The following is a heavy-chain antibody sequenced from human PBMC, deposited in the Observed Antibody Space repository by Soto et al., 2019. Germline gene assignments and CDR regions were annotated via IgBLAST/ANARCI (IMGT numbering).Heavy chain of an antibody. J-gene: IGHJ4*02. V-gene: IGHV3-23*01. D-gene: IGHD6-13*01. CDR3: AKRQGIGAAAKNFDF. Sequence: GGSLRLSCAASGFIFSNHAMSWVRQVPGKGLEWVSGISAGGNLIYYADSVRGRFTMSRDNSKNMLYLQMDSLRAEDTAVYFCAKRQGIGAAAKNFDFWGQGARVTVSS. CDR1: GFIFSNHA. CDR2: ISAGGNLI.